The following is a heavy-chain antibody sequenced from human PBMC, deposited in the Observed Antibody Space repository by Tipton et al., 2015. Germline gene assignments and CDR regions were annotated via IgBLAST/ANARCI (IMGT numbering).Heavy chain of an antibody. CDR1: GYSFTSYG. CDR3: ARGGPGIAARPVDY. D-gene: IGHD6-6*01. J-gene: IGHJ4*02. Sequence: QLVQSGAEVKKPGASVRVSCKASGYSFTSYGVSWVRQAPGQGLEWMGIIDPSGGNTNYAQKFQGRVTMTRDTSTSTVYMDLSSLRSEDTAVYYCARGGPGIAARPVDYWGQGTLVTVSS. CDR2: IDPSGGNT. V-gene: IGHV1-46*01.